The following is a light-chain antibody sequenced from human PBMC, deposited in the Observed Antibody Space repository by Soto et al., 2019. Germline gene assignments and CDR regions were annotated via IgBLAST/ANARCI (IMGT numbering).Light chain of an antibody. Sequence: DIVLTQSPCALSSSLGERATRSCRASESLSSSYLAQHQQKSGQAPRLLLYGSFTRAAGTPDRFSGSGSGTDFTITISRLEPEEFAVYYCQQDGSLITFGQGTRLEIK. V-gene: IGKV3-20*01. CDR2: GSF. CDR3: QQDGSLIT. J-gene: IGKJ5*01. CDR1: ESLSSSY.